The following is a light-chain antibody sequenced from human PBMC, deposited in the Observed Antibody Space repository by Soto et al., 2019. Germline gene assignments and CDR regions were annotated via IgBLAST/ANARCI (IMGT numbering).Light chain of an antibody. CDR2: AAS. CDR3: QQSYTTPRT. V-gene: IGKV1-39*01. J-gene: IGKJ2*01. CDR1: QSIGSY. Sequence: DIQMTQSPSSLSASVGDRVTITCRASQSIGSYFNWYQHKPGRAPKVLLFAASSLQSEVPSRFSGSGSGAEFTLTLSNLQPEDFATYYCQQSYTTPRTFGQGPRPEIK.